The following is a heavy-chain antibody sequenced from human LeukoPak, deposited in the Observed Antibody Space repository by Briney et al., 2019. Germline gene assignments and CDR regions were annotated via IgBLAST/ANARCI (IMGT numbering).Heavy chain of an antibody. V-gene: IGHV3-30*02. J-gene: IGHJ4*02. Sequence: GGSLRLSCAASGFTFSSYGMHWVRQAPGKGLEWEAFIRYDGINKYYADSVKGRFTISRDNSKNTLYLQMNSLRAEDTAVYYCAKIIAAAGTRRPANYFDYWGQGTLVTVSS. CDR1: GFTFSSYG. CDR3: AKIIAAAGTRRPANYFDY. D-gene: IGHD6-13*01. CDR2: IRYDGINK.